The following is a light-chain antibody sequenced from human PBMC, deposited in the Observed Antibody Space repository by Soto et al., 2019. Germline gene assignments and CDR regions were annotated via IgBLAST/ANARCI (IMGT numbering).Light chain of an antibody. CDR2: DAS. CDR3: QQYYSYWT. V-gene: IGKV1-5*02. J-gene: IGKJ1*01. Sequence: DIQITQSPSTLSASVGDRVTIICRASQTISNWLAWYQQKPGKAPKLLIYDASSLEGGVPSRFSGSGSGTEFTLTLSSLQPDDFATYYCQQYYSYWTFGQGTKVEFK. CDR1: QTISNW.